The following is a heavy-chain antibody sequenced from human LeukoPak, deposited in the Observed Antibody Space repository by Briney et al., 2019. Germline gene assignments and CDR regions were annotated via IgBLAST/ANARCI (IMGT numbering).Heavy chain of an antibody. D-gene: IGHD2-2*01. CDR2: IIPFLGIA. CDR3: ASNIVVVPAAILDDAFDI. V-gene: IGHV1-69*02. J-gene: IGHJ3*02. Sequence: SVKVSCKASGGTFSSYTISWVRQAPGQGLEWMGRIIPFLGIANYAQKFQGRVTITADKSTSTAYMELSSLRSEDTAVYYCASNIVVVPAAILDDAFDIWGQGTMVTVSS. CDR1: GGTFSSYT.